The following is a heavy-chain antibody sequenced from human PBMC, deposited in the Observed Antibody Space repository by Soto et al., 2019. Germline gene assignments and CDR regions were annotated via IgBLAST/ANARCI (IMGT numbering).Heavy chain of an antibody. CDR3: ARTRGDFWSGYWAYYYYGMDV. V-gene: IGHV4-34*01. D-gene: IGHD3-3*01. CDR2: INHSGST. Sequence: SETLSLTCAVYGGSFSGYYWSWIRQPPGKGLEWIGEINHSGSTNCNPSLKSRVTISVDTSKNQFSLKLSSVTAADTAVYYCARTRGDFWSGYWAYYYYGMDVWGQGTTVTVSS. CDR1: GGSFSGYY. J-gene: IGHJ6*02.